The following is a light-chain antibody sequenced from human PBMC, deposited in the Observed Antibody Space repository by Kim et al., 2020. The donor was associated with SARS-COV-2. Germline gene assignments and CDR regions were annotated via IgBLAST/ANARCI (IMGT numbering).Light chain of an antibody. Sequence: DIQMTQSPSTLSASVGDRVTITCRASQFVTGWLAWYQQKPGEAPKLLIYKTSNLDSGVPSRFSGSGSGTEFTLTISSLHPDDFATYYRQQYNSYSYTFGQGTKLEI. J-gene: IGKJ2*01. V-gene: IGKV1-5*03. CDR1: QFVTGW. CDR3: QQYNSYSYT. CDR2: KTS.